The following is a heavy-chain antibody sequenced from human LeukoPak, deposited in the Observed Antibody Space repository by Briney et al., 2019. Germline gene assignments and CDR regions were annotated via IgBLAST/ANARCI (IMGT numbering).Heavy chain of an antibody. D-gene: IGHD1-26*01. CDR3: VYGGSYYVA. J-gene: IGHJ5*02. CDR2: IKEDGSEK. Sequence: GGSLRLSCAASGFTVSSNYMSWVRQAPGTGLELVANIKEDGSEKYYVDSVKGRFTISRDNAKNSLYLQMNSLRPEDTAVYYCVYGGSYYVAWGQGTLVTVSS. CDR1: GFTVSSNY. V-gene: IGHV3-7*01.